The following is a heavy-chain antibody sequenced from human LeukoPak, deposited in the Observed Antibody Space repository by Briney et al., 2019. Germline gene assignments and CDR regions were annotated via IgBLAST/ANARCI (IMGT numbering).Heavy chain of an antibody. CDR2: LSGDGSDT. D-gene: IGHD2-21*02. CDR3: TKGGHGDY. V-gene: IGHV3-23*01. Sequence: GGSLRLSCQVSAFPFSTCHMSWVRQAPGKGLEWVSTLSGDGSDTYYADSVKGRFTISRDTSKNTLFLQMNSLRADDTAIYYCTKGGHGDYWGQGTMVTVSS. CDR1: AFPFSTCH. J-gene: IGHJ4*02.